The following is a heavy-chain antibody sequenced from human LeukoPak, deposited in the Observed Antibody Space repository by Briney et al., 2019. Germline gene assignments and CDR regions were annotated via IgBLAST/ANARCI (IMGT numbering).Heavy chain of an antibody. CDR1: GFTFSSYA. J-gene: IGHJ4*02. D-gene: IGHD1-1*01. Sequence: PGGSLRLSCAASGFTFSSYAMSWVRQAPGKGLEWVSGISGSGGSTSDADSVKGRFTISRDNAKNSLYLQMNSLRAEDTAVYYCARDYWNDGDGGDHWGQGTLVSVSS. CDR2: ISGSGGST. V-gene: IGHV3-23*01. CDR3: ARDYWNDGDGGDH.